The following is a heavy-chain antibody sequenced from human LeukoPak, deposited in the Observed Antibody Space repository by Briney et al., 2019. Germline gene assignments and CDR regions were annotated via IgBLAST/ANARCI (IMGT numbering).Heavy chain of an antibody. CDR3: AKDLKEGFCSTTSCYGIDS. CDR1: GFTFSSYG. D-gene: IGHD2-2*01. J-gene: IGHJ4*02. V-gene: IGHV3-30*18. CDR2: ISYDGSNK. Sequence: PGGSLRLSCAASGFTFSSYGMHWVRQAPGKGLEWVAVISYDGSNKYYADSVKGRFTISRDNSKNTLYLQVNSLRAEDTALYYCAKDLKEGFCSTTSCYGIDSWGQGTLVTVSS.